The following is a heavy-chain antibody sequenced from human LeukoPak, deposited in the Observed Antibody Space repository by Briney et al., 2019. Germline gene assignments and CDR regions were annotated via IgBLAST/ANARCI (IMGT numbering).Heavy chain of an antibody. CDR3: ATHIVGALSVVYAFDI. CDR1: GYTLTELS. CDR2: FDPGDGET. V-gene: IGHV1-24*01. Sequence: GASVKVSCKVSGYTLTELSMHWVRQAPGKGLEWMGGFDPGDGETIYAQKFQGRVTMTEDTSTDTAYMELSSLRSEDTAVYYCATHIVGALSVVYAFDIWGQGTMVTVSS. D-gene: IGHD1-26*01. J-gene: IGHJ3*02.